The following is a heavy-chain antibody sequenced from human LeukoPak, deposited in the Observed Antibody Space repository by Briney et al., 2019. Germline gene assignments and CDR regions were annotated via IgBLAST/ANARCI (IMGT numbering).Heavy chain of an antibody. J-gene: IGHJ3*01. D-gene: IGHD3/OR15-3a*01. V-gene: IGHV3-53*01. Sequence: GGSLRLSCAASGFTISSSYMTWVRQAPGKGLEWVSVIRSGGSTVYADSVKGRFTISRDNSKNTLYLQLNSLRAEDTAVYYCAREGSGRTAYNDGLDVWGQGTMVTVSS. CDR1: GFTISSSY. CDR3: AREGSGRTAYNDGLDV. CDR2: IRSGGST.